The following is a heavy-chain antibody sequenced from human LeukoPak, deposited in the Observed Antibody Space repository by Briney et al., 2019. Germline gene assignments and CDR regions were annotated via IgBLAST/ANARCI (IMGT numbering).Heavy chain of an antibody. CDR3: ARPVTSGD. V-gene: IGHV1-46*01. J-gene: IGHJ4*02. CDR2: INPSGGST. D-gene: IGHD4-17*01. CDR1: GYTFTSYY. Sequence: ASVKVSCKASGYTFTSYYMHWVRQAPGQGLEWMGIINPSGGSTSYAQKFQGRVAMTRDTSISTAYMELSRLRSDDTAVYYCARPVTSGDWGQGTLVTVSS.